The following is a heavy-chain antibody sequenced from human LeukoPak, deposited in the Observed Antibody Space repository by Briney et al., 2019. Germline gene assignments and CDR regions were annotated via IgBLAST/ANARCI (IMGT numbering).Heavy chain of an antibody. D-gene: IGHD2-2*01. CDR3: AKMRGYCSSTSCYSLDY. Sequence: GGSLRLSCVVSGFTVSTNYMSWVRQAPGKGLEWVADIKQGGSEKYYVDSVKGRFSISRDNAKNSLYLQMNSLRAEDTAVYYCAKMRGYCSSTSCYSLDYWGQGTLVTVSS. CDR1: GFTVSTNY. CDR2: IKQGGSEK. V-gene: IGHV3-7*01. J-gene: IGHJ4*02.